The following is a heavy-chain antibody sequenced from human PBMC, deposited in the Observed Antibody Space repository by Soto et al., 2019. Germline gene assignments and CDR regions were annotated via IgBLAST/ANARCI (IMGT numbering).Heavy chain of an antibody. CDR3: ARGPLVVLNYFES. V-gene: IGHV1-69*02. J-gene: IGHJ4*02. CDR2: IVPLTDIP. CDR1: GGTFRNYP. Sequence: QVQLVQSGTAVKKPGSSVKVSCKASGGTFRNYPINWVRQAPGQGLEWMGSIVPLTDIPDYAQNFQARLTISADKSTSTAYMELSSLTSDDTAMYFCARGPLVVLNYFESWGQGTLVTVSS.